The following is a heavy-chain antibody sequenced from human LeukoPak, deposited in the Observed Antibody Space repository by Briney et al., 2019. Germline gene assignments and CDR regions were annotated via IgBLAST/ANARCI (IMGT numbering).Heavy chain of an antibody. Sequence: SETLSLTCTVSGGSISSYYWSWIRQPPGKGLEWIGYIYYSGSTNYNPSLRSRVTISVDTSKNQFSLKLSSVTAADTAVYYCARYCYSSTRNFDYWGQGTLVTVSS. CDR3: ARYCYSSTRNFDY. D-gene: IGHD2-2*01. V-gene: IGHV4-59*01. J-gene: IGHJ4*02. CDR2: IYYSGST. CDR1: GGSISSYY.